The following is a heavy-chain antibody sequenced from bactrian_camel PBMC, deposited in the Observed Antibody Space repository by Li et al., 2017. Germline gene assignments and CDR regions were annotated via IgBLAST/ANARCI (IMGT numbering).Heavy chain of an antibody. Sequence: EVELVESGGGSVQTGGSLRLSCTALGYTYQLNCMGWFRQAPGKGRGEREGIAGIYFAGGRTDYHDSVKGRFTISQDNGNTVYLQMNSLKPEDTAMYYCAAARYCSENGGTRILGPGDPGHR. V-gene: IGHV3S31*01. CDR2: IYFAGGRT. CDR1: GYTYQLNC. CDR3: AAARYCSENGGTRI. D-gene: IGHD2*01. J-gene: IGHJ4*01.